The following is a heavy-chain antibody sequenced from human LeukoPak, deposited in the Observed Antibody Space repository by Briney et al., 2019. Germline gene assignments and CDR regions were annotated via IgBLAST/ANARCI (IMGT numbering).Heavy chain of an antibody. D-gene: IGHD5-12*01. J-gene: IGHJ4*02. Sequence: GGSLRLSCAASGFTFSSYAMSWVRQAPGKGLEWVSGISGSAVNTYYADSVKGRFTISRDNAKDSLYLQMNSLRAEDTAVYYCARDYEIYWGQGTLVTVSS. CDR1: GFTFSSYA. V-gene: IGHV3-23*01. CDR3: ARDYEIY. CDR2: ISGSAVNT.